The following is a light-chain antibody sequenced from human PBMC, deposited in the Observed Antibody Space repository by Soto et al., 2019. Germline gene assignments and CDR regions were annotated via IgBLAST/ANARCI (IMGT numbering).Light chain of an antibody. CDR1: SSNTGSNY. J-gene: IGLJ2*01. CDR2: TNN. CDR3: AAWDDSLSGRV. V-gene: IGLV1-47*01. Sequence: QSVLTQPPSASGTPGQRVTISCSGSSSNTGSNYVYWYQQLPGTAPKLLIDTNNQRPSGVPDRFSGSKSGTSASLAISGLRSEDEVNYYCAAWDDSLSGRVFGGGTKLTVL.